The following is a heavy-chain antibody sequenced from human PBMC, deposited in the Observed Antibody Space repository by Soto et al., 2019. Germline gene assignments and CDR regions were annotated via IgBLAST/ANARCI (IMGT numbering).Heavy chain of an antibody. D-gene: IGHD2-21*02. CDR1: GFAFRTYA. CDR2: IWGSGDRT. V-gene: IGHV3-23*01. J-gene: IGHJ6*02. Sequence: LRLSCAASGFAFRTYAMAWVRQAPGKGLEWVSGIWGSGDRTFYADSVKGRFTISRDNSRNTLYLQMYSLTAEDTALYYCAKTGPYCGGDCSRYFYGMDVWGQGTTVTVSS. CDR3: AKTGPYCGGDCSRYFYGMDV.